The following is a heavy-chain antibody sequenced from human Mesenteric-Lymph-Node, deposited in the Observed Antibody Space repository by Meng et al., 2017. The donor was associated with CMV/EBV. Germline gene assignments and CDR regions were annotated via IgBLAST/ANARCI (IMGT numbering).Heavy chain of an antibody. CDR3: ARVRVRQLSGTLSN. J-gene: IGHJ4*02. CDR2: ISRTSSTV. Sequence: GESLKISCVASGFPFSDYYMTWIRQSPGKGLEWLSFISRTSSTVYHADSVKGRFTISGDNAHNSLYLQMNSLRAEDTALYHCARVRVRQLSGTLSNWGQGTLVTVSS. D-gene: IGHD6-13*01. CDR1: GFPFSDYY. V-gene: IGHV3-11*01.